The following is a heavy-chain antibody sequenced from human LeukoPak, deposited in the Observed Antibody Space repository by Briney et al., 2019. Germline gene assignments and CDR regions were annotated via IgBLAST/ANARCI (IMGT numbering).Heavy chain of an antibody. Sequence: GGSLSLSCAVSGFTFSSYSMHWVRQAPGKGLEYVSAISSNGGSTYYANSVKGRFTISRGNSKNTLYLQMGSQIAEDMAVYYCARAPRPAYDILTGYYYNWFDPWGQGTLVTVSS. CDR3: ARAPRPAYDILTGYYYNWFDP. J-gene: IGHJ5*02. CDR2: ISSNGGST. D-gene: IGHD3-9*01. CDR1: GFTFSSYS. V-gene: IGHV3-64*01.